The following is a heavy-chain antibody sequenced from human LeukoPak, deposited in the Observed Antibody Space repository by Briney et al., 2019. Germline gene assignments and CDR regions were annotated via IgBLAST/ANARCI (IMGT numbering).Heavy chain of an antibody. D-gene: IGHD3-22*01. V-gene: IGHV3-30*02. Sequence: GESLRLSCAASGFTFSSYAMHWVRQAPGKGLEWVAFIRNDGRNTYYADSVKGRFAISRDNSKNTLYLQMNSLRAEDTAVYYCAKDRVSSETDFDCWGQGTLVTVSS. CDR2: IRNDGRNT. CDR1: GFTFSSYA. J-gene: IGHJ4*02. CDR3: AKDRVSSETDFDC.